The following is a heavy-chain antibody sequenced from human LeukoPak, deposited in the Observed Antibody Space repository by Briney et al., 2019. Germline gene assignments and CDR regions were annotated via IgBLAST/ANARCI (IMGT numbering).Heavy chain of an antibody. D-gene: IGHD6-19*01. CDR3: ARQAGGYSSGWYQFHFDY. CDR2: INTYNGNT. J-gene: IGHJ4*02. Sequence: GASVKVSCKASSYIFTTYGISWVRQAPGQGLEWMGWINTYNGNTNYAQKLQGRVTMTTDTSTSTAYMDLRSLRSDDTAVCYCARQAGGYSSGWYQFHFDYWGQGTLVTVSS. CDR1: SYIFTTYG. V-gene: IGHV1-18*04.